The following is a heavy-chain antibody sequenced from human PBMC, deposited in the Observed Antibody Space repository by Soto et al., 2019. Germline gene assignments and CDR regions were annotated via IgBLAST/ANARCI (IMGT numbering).Heavy chain of an antibody. D-gene: IGHD3-22*01. J-gene: IGHJ5*02. Sequence: QVQLVQSGARVKKPGSSVKVSCKASGGTFSSYAISWVRQAPGQVLEWMGGIIPIFGTANYAQKFQGRVTITADESTSTAYMELSSLRSEDTAVYYCAREEEDYDSSGWFDPWGQGTLVTVSS. CDR3: AREEEDYDSSGWFDP. CDR2: IIPIFGTA. V-gene: IGHV1-69*12. CDR1: GGTFSSYA.